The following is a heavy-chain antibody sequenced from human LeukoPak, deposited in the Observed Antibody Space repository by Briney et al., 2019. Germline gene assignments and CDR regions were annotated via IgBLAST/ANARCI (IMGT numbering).Heavy chain of an antibody. Sequence: ASVTVSCKASGYTFTGYYMHWVRQAPGQGLEWMGWINPNSGGTNYAQKFQGRVTMTRDTSISTAYMELSRLRSDDTAVYYCARGPAARRGWFDPWGQGTLVTVSS. J-gene: IGHJ5*02. D-gene: IGHD2-2*01. CDR1: GYTFTGYY. CDR3: ARGPAARRGWFDP. V-gene: IGHV1-2*02. CDR2: INPNSGGT.